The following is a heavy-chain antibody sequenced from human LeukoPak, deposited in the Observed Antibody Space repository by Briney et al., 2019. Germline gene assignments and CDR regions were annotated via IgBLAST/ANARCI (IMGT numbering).Heavy chain of an antibody. D-gene: IGHD3-22*01. CDR3: AKTLYRPNYYDSSGYYPRDY. Sequence: GSLRLSCSASGFTFSSYAMSWVRQAPGKGLGWGLAISGSCGSTYYADSVKGRFTISRDNSKNTLYLQMNSLRAEDTAVYYCAKTLYRPNYYDSSGYYPRDYWDQGTLVTVSS. CDR1: GFTFSSYA. CDR2: ISGSCGST. V-gene: IGHV3-23*01. J-gene: IGHJ4*02.